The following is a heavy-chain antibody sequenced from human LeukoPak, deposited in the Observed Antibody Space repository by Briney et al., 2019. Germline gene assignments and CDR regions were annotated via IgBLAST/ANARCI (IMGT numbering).Heavy chain of an antibody. Sequence: GGSLRLSCAASGFTFDDYGMSWVRQAPGEGLEWVSGINWNGGSTGYADSVKGRFTISRDNAKNSLYLQMNSLRAEDTALYYYARLNFRRIAADYWGQGTLVTVSS. J-gene: IGHJ4*02. V-gene: IGHV3-20*04. CDR3: ARLNFRRIAADY. CDR1: GFTFDDYG. CDR2: INWNGGST. D-gene: IGHD6-13*01.